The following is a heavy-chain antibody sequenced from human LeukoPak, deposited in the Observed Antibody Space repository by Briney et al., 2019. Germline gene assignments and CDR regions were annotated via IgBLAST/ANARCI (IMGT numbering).Heavy chain of an antibody. V-gene: IGHV1-69*13. Sequence: EASVKVSCKASGGTFRRFTISWVRQAPGQGFEWMGGITPIFGTANFAQKFQGRVSITADESTSTAFMELSSLRSEDTAVYYCAREWGLESSGYYYAYWGQGTLVTASS. CDR3: AREWGLESSGYYYAY. CDR1: GGTFRRFT. J-gene: IGHJ4*02. D-gene: IGHD3-22*01. CDR2: ITPIFGTA.